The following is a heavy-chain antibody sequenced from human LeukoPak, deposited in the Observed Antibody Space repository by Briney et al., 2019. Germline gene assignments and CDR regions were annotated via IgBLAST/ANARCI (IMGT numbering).Heavy chain of an antibody. CDR3: ARAVGRIAAAGTYYYYYYMDV. V-gene: IGHV4-34*01. CDR2: INHSGST. D-gene: IGHD6-13*01. J-gene: IGHJ6*03. Sequence: SETLSPTCAVYGGSFSGYYWSWIRQPPGKGLEWIGEINHSGSTNYNPSLKSRVTISVDTSKNQFSLKLSSVTAADTAVYYCARAVGRIAAAGTYYYYYYMDVWGKGTTVTVSS. CDR1: GGSFSGYY.